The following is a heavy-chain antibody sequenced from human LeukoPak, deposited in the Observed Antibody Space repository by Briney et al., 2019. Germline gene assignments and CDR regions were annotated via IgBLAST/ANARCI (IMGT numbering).Heavy chain of an antibody. Sequence: ASVKVSCKVSGYTLTELSMHWVRQAPGKGLEWMGGFDPEDGETIYAQKFQGRVTMTEDTSTDTAYMELSSLRSEDTAVHYCATYGSGSYYGSLDYWGQGTLVTVSS. J-gene: IGHJ4*02. CDR3: ATYGSGSYYGSLDY. V-gene: IGHV1-24*01. CDR2: FDPEDGET. D-gene: IGHD3-10*01. CDR1: GYTLTELS.